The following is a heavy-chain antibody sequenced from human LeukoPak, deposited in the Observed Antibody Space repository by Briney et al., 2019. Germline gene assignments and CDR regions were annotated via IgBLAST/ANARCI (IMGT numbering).Heavy chain of an antibody. Sequence: SETLSLTCTVSGGSISSYYWSWIRQPPGKGLECIGYIYYSGSTNYNRSLKSRVTISVDTSKNQFSLKLSSVTAADTAVYYCARRTYFYDSSGYYFDYWGQGTLVTVSS. V-gene: IGHV4-59*01. J-gene: IGHJ4*02. CDR1: GGSISSYY. CDR2: IYYSGST. CDR3: ARRTYFYDSSGYYFDY. D-gene: IGHD3-22*01.